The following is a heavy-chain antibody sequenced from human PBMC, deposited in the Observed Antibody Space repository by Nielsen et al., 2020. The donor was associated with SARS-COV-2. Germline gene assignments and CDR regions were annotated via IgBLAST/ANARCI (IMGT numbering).Heavy chain of an antibody. J-gene: IGHJ4*02. CDR2: TYSRSRWYT. V-gene: IGHV6-1*01. CDR1: GDSVSSISAT. CDR3: ARSGLAAALEKKPYFDY. D-gene: IGHD6-13*01. Sequence: SQTLSLTCAISGDSVSSISATWNWIRQSPSRGLEWLGRTYSRSRWYTDYAESMKGRITINPDTSKNQFSLQLNSLTLDDTAVYYCARSGLAAALEKKPYFDYWGRGTLVTVSS.